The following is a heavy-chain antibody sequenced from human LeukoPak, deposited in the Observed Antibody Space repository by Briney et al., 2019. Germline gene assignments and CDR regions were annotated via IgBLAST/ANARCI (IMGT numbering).Heavy chain of an antibody. V-gene: IGHV4-34*01. Sequence: PSETLSLTCAVYGGSFSGYYWSWIRQPPGKGLEWIGEINHSGSTNYNPSLKSRVTISVDTSKNQFSLKLSSVTAADTAVYYCAGTTDYSSFLAYWGQGTLVTVSS. CDR1: GGSFSGYY. CDR2: INHSGST. J-gene: IGHJ4*02. CDR3: AGTTDYSSFLAY. D-gene: IGHD4-11*01.